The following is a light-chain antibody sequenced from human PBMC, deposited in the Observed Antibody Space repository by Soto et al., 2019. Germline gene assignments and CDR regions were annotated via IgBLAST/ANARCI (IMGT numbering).Light chain of an antibody. J-gene: IGKJ5*01. CDR2: CAS. V-gene: IGKV3-20*01. Sequence: IVLTQSPDTLSLSPGERATLSCRASQTVSRNYLAWCQQRPGQAPRLLIYCASTRAAGIPDRFSGSGSGTDFTLTITRVEAEDAAVYFCKQDTVPPTTFGQGALLAIK. CDR1: QTVSRNY. CDR3: KQDTVPPTT.